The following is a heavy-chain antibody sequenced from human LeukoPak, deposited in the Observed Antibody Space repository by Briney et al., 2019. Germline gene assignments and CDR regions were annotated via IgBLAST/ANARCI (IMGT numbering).Heavy chain of an antibody. CDR2: IYTSGST. CDR3: ARDRGYNWNYPWFDP. D-gene: IGHD1-7*01. Sequence: PSETLSLTCTVSGGSISSYYWSWIWQPAGKGLEWIGRIYTSGSTNYNPSLKSRVTMSVDTSKNQFSLKLSSVTAADTAVYYCARDRGYNWNYPWFDPWGQGTLVTVSS. J-gene: IGHJ5*02. CDR1: GGSISSYY. V-gene: IGHV4-4*07.